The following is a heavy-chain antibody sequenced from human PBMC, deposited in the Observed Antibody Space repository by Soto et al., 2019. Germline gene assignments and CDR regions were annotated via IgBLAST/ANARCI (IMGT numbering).Heavy chain of an antibody. V-gene: IGHV1-18*01. CDR2: ISAYNGNT. CDR1: GYTFTSYG. J-gene: IGHJ6*03. Sequence: QVQLVQSGAEVKKPGASVKVSCKASGYTFTSYGISWVRQAPGQGREWMGWISAYNGNTNYAQKLQGRVTMTTDTSTSTAYMELRSLRSDDTAVYYCARAKQGVRVVEYYYYMDVWGKGTTVTVSS. CDR3: ARAKQGVRVVEYYYYMDV. D-gene: IGHD2-15*01.